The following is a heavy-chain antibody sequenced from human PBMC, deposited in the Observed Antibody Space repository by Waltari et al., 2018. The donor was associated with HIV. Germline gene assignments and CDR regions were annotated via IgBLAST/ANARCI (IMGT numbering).Heavy chain of an antibody. CDR1: GYTFTSYA. CDR2: IHAGNGNK. Sequence: QVQLVQSGAEVKKPGASVKVSCKASGYTFTSYAMHWVRQAPGQRLEWMGLIHAGNGNKKYSQKFQCRVTITRETAASTAYMGLSSLRSEDTAVYYCARDWDFLSGYPLFDPWGQGTLVTVSS. CDR3: ARDWDFLSGYPLFDP. D-gene: IGHD3-3*01. V-gene: IGHV1-3*01. J-gene: IGHJ5*02.